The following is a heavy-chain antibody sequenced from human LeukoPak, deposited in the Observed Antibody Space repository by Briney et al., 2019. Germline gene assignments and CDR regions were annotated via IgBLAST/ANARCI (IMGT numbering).Heavy chain of an antibody. V-gene: IGHV4-59*01. CDR1: GGSISSYY. D-gene: IGHD3-3*01. CDR2: IYYSGST. J-gene: IGHJ4*02. CDR3: ARERIPRAFWSGYFREFYFDY. Sequence: SETLSLTCTVSGGSISSYYWSWIRQPPGKGLEWIGYIYYSGSTNYNPSLKSRVTISVDTSKNQFSLKLSSVTVADTAVYYCARERIPRAFWSGYFREFYFDYWGQGTLVTVSS.